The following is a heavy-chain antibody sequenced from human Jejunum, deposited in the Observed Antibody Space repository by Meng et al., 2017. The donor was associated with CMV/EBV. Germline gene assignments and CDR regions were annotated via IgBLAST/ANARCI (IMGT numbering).Heavy chain of an antibody. CDR3: ASTGPLYGLYFCY. CDR1: GAGFSISW. J-gene: IGHJ4*02. V-gene: IGHV3-7*01. CDR2: TNDDRSDK. Sequence: ASGAGFSISWMIWVRRTPEKGLEWVAKTNDDRSDKYYVDSVKGRFTIFRDNAKNSVYLQMNSLGAEDTAVYYCASTGPLYGLYFCYWGQGTLVTVSS. D-gene: IGHD2-8*01.